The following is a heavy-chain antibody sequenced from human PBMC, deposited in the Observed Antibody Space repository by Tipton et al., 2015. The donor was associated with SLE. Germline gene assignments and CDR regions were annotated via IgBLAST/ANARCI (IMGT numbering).Heavy chain of an antibody. CDR1: GYSISSGYY. J-gene: IGHJ4*02. Sequence: TLSLTCAVSGYSISSGYYWSWIRQPPGKGLDWIGEINHGGSTNYDPSLKSRVTISVDTSKNQFSLKVSSVTAADTAVYYCARGGEAAAGYYFDYWGQGTLVTVSS. D-gene: IGHD6-13*01. V-gene: IGHV4-34*01. CDR2: INHGGST. CDR3: ARGGEAAAGYYFDY.